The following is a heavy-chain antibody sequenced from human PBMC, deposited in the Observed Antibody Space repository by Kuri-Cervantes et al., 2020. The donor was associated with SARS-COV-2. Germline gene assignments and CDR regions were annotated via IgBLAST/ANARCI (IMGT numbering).Heavy chain of an antibody. CDR3: ARDPAAGLYYYYMDV. V-gene: IGHV3-7*01. Sequence: GGSLRLSCAASGFSFSSYGMSWVRQAPGKGLERVANIKQDGSEKYYVDSVKGRFTISRDNAKNSLYLQMNSLRAEDTAVYYCARDPAAGLYYYYMDVWGKGTTVTVSS. CDR2: IKQDGSEK. J-gene: IGHJ6*03. D-gene: IGHD6-13*01. CDR1: GFSFSSYG.